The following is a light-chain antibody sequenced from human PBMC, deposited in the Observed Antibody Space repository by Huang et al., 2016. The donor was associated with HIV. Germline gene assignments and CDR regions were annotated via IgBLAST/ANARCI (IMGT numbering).Light chain of an antibody. CDR1: QSISSSF. V-gene: IGKV3-20*01. J-gene: IGKJ2*01. Sequence: IVLTQSPGHLSLSPGARATLSCRASQSISSSFVAWFQQKPGQAPRLLIYSASSRAACIRDRFGGSGSGTDFTLTINRLEPEDSAVYYCHQYGSSPPNTFGQGTKLEIK. CDR2: SAS. CDR3: HQYGSSPPNT.